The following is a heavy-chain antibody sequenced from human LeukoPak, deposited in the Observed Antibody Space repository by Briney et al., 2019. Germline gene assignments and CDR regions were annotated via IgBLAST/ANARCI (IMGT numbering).Heavy chain of an antibody. CDR2: INHSGST. CDR3: ARGDYYDSSGLFDY. V-gene: IGHV4-34*01. J-gene: IGHJ4*02. CDR1: GGSFSGYY. D-gene: IGHD3-22*01. Sequence: PSETLSRTCAVYGGSFSGYYWSWIRQPPGKGLEWIGEINHSGSTNYNPSLKSRVTISVDTSKNQFSLKLSSVTAADTAVYYCARGDYYDSSGLFDYWGQGTLVTVSS.